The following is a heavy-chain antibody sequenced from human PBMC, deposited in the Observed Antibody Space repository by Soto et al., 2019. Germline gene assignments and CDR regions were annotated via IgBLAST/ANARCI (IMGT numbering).Heavy chain of an antibody. CDR2: IYYSGST. CDR3: AGRSSLASVQVYFGEISNYNWFDP. D-gene: IGHD3-10*01. CDR1: NGSISSAIYY. Sequence: QLQLQESGPGLVKPSETLSLTCTVSNGSISSAIYYWGWIRQPPGKGLEWIGGIYYSGSTYYNPSLQGRVTISVDTSKNQFSLKLSSVTAADTAVYFCAGRSSLASVQVYFGEISNYNWFDPWGQGTLVTVSS. V-gene: IGHV4-39*01. J-gene: IGHJ5*02.